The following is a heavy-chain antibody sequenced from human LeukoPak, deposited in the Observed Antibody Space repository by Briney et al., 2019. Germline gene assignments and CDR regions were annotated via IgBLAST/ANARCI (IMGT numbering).Heavy chain of an antibody. CDR2: TYYRSKWYN. CDR3: ARGRRRGRNWFDP. V-gene: IGHV6-1*01. CDR1: GDSVSSNSAG. Sequence: SQTLSLTCAISGDSVSSNSAGWNWIRQSPSRGLEWLGRTYYRSKWYNDYAVSVKSRITINPDTSKNQFSLQLNSVTPEDTAVYYCARGRRRGRNWFDPWGQGTLVTVSS. J-gene: IGHJ5*02. D-gene: IGHD3-10*01.